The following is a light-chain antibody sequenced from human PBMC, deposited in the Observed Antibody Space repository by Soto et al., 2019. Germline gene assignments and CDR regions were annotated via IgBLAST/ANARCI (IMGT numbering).Light chain of an antibody. Sequence: EILMTQSPVTLSVSPGERATLSCRASQSVSSNLAWYQQKPGQAPSLLIYGAFTRATGIPARLSGTGSGTEFTLTISSLQSEDFALYYCQQYNDSPLTFGQGTKVDIK. CDR2: GAF. CDR1: QSVSSN. J-gene: IGKJ1*01. CDR3: QQYNDSPLT. V-gene: IGKV3-15*01.